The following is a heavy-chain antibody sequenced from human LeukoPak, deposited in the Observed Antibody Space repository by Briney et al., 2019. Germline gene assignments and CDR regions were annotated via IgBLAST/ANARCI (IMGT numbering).Heavy chain of an antibody. CDR3: AKTYGDYERVYYGMDV. CDR1: GFTFSSYG. V-gene: IGHV3-30*18. Sequence: GRSLRLSCAASGFTFSSYGMHWVRQAPGKGLEWVAVISYDGSNKYYADSVKGRFTISRDNSKNTLYLQMNSLRAEGTAVYYCAKTYGDYERVYYGMDVWGQGTTVTVSS. CDR2: ISYDGSNK. D-gene: IGHD4-17*01. J-gene: IGHJ6*02.